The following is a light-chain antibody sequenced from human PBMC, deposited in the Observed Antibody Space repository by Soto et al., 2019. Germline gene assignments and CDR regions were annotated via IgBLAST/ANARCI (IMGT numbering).Light chain of an antibody. J-gene: IGKJ3*01. CDR2: GAS. V-gene: IGKV3-15*01. Sequence: EIVMTQSPATLSVSPGERAPLSCRASQSVSSNLVWYQQKPGQAPRLLIYGASTRATGIPARFSGSGSGTEFTLTISSLQSEDFAVYYCQQYHNWPPITFGPGTKVDIK. CDR1: QSVSSN. CDR3: QQYHNWPPIT.